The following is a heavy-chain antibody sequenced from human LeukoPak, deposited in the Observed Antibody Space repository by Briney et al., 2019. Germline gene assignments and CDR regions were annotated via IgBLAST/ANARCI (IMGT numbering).Heavy chain of an antibody. CDR2: IYYSGRT. D-gene: IGHD3-10*01. CDR1: GGSISSSSYY. J-gene: IGHJ4*02. Sequence: SETLSLTCTVSGGSISSSSYYWGWLRQPPGKGLEWIGSIYYSGRTYYNPSLKSRVTISVDTSKNQFSLKLSSVTAADTAVYYCARKKGYYYGSGSYYMPRYYFDYWGQGTLVTVSS. V-gene: IGHV4-39*01. CDR3: ARKKGYYYGSGSYYMPRYYFDY.